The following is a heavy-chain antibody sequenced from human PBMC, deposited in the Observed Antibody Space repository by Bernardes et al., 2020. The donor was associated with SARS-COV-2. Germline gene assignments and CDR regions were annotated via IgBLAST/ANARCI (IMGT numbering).Heavy chain of an antibody. CDR3: TRVADGDYVLEDYYGMDV. J-gene: IGHJ6*02. V-gene: IGHV3-49*03. D-gene: IGHD4-17*01. Sequence: GGSLRLSCTASGFTFGDYAMSWFRQAPGKGLEWVGFIRSKAYGGTTEYAASVKGRFTISRDDSKSIAYLQMNSLKTEDTAVYYCTRVADGDYVLEDYYGMDVWGQGTTVTVSS. CDR2: IRSKAYGGTT. CDR1: GFTFGDYA.